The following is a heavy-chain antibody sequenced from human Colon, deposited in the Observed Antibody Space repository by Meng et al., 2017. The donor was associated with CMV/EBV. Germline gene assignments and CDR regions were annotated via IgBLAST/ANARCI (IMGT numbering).Heavy chain of an antibody. J-gene: IGHJ3*01. V-gene: IGHV3-15*01. CDR2: IKSKAAGGTT. D-gene: IGHD4-11*01. CDR1: GFTFSNTW. CDR3: ARDPYIKAFDL. Sequence: GESLKISCAASGFTFSNTWMSWFRQAPNKGLEWVGRIKSKAAGGTTDFVAPVKGRFTISRDDSKNTLYLQVNSLKTEDTAVYYCARDPYIKAFDLWGQGTMVTVSS.